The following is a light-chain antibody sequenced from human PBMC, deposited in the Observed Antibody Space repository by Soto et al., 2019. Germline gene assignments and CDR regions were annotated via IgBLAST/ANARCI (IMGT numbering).Light chain of an antibody. CDR2: AAS. J-gene: IGKJ1*01. Sequence: IGMTHSPSTLSASVGDRVTITCLASQSISGWLAWYQQKPGKAPKLLIYAASNLQSGVPSRFSGSGSGTDFTLTISSLQPEDFATYFCQQSYSTPPWTFGQGTKVDIK. V-gene: IGKV1-39*01. CDR3: QQSYSTPPWT. CDR1: QSISGW.